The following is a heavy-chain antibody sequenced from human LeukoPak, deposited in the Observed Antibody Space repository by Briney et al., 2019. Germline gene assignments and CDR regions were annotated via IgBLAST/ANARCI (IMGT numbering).Heavy chain of an antibody. Sequence: PSETLSLTCTVSGGSISSYYWNWIRQPPGKGLEWIGYIYHSGSTYYNPSLKSRVTISEDRSKNQFSLKLSSVTAADTAVYYCARSGWDYYDSSGPRSWFDPWGQGTLATVSS. V-gene: IGHV4-59*12. J-gene: IGHJ5*02. CDR1: GGSISSYY. D-gene: IGHD3-22*01. CDR2: IYHSGST. CDR3: ARSGWDYYDSSGPRSWFDP.